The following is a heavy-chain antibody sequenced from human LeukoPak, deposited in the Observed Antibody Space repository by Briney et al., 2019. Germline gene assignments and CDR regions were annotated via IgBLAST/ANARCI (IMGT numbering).Heavy chain of an antibody. J-gene: IGHJ4*02. CDR1: GFTVSSNY. D-gene: IGHD3-10*01. CDR2: IYSGGST. CDR3: ARDSRTHGSGSYGFDY. V-gene: IGHV3-53*01. Sequence: GGSLRLSCAASGFTVSSNYMSWVRQAPGKGLEWVSVIYSGGSTYYAYSVKGRFTISRDNSKNKLYLQMNSLRAEDTAVYYCARDSRTHGSGSYGFDYWGQGTLVTVSS.